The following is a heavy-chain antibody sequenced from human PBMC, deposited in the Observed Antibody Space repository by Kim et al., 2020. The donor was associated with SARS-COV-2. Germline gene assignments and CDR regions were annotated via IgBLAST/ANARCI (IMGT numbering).Heavy chain of an antibody. J-gene: IGHJ4*02. Sequence: TYAQGVTGRFVFSLDASVSTAYLQISSLKAEDTAVYYCASNVLLWFGEADYWGQGTLVTVSS. D-gene: IGHD3-10*01. CDR3: ASNVLLWFGEADY. V-gene: IGHV7-4-1*02.